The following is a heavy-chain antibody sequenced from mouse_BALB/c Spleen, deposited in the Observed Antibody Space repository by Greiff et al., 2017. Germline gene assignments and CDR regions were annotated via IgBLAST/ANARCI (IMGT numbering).Heavy chain of an antibody. Sequence: VKLVESGPGLVKPSQSLFLACSITGFPITSGYYWIWIRQSPGKPLEWMGYITHSGETFYNPSLQSPISITRETSKNQFFLQLNSVTTEDTAMYSCAGADDGYAWFAYWGQGTLVTVSA. V-gene: IGHV12-3*02. D-gene: IGHD2-3*01. CDR3: AGADDGYAWFAY. J-gene: IGHJ3*01. CDR1: GFPITSGYY. CDR2: ITHSGET.